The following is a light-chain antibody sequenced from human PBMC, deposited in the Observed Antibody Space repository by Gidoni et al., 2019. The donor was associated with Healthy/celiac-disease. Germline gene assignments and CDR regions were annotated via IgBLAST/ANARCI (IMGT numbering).Light chain of an antibody. CDR1: QSISSY. Sequence: DIQMTQSPSSLSASVGDRVTPTCRASQSISSYLNWYQQKPGKAPKLLIYAASSLHSGVPSRFSGSGSGTDFTLTISSLQPEDFATYYCQQCYSTPLTFGRGTKVEIK. CDR2: AAS. V-gene: IGKV1-39*01. J-gene: IGKJ4*01. CDR3: QQCYSTPLT.